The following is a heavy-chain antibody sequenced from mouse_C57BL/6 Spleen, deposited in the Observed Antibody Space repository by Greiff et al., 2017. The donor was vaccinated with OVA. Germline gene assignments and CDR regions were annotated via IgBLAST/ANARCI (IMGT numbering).Heavy chain of an antibody. CDR3: TRDCDYWYFDV. Sequence: EVQLQQSGTVLARPGASVKMSCKTSGYTFTSYWMHWVKQRPGQGLEWIGAIYPGNSDTSYNQQFKGKAKLTAVTSDSTAYMERSSRTNDDSAVYYCTRDCDYWYFDVWGTGTTVTVSS. J-gene: IGHJ1*03. CDR2: IYPGNSDT. CDR1: GYTFTSYW. V-gene: IGHV1-5*01.